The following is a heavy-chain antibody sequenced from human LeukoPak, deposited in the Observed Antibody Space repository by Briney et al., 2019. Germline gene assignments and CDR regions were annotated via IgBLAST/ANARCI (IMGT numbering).Heavy chain of an antibody. Sequence: SETLSLTCTLSGGSITSDYWSWIRQSPGKGLEWIGYFSYSGSTHYSPSLTSRVAISVDTSRNQLSLKLRSVTAADTAIHYCARADESLVYGMDVWGPGTTVIVSS. V-gene: IGHV4-59*08. CDR3: ARADESLVYGMDV. CDR2: FSYSGST. CDR1: GGSITSDY. J-gene: IGHJ6*02.